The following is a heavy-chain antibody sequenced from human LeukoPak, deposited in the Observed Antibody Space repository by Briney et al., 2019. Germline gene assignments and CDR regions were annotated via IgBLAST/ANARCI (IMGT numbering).Heavy chain of an antibody. Sequence: SETLSLTCTVSGGSISSYYWSWIRQPAGKGLEWIGRTSGSTNYNPSLKSRVTMSVDTSKNQFSLKLSSMTAADTAVYYCARDPAGDCGGDCYHGGAFDIWGQGTMVTVSS. J-gene: IGHJ3*02. CDR2: TSGST. V-gene: IGHV4-4*07. D-gene: IGHD2-21*02. CDR1: GGSISSYY. CDR3: ARDPAGDCGGDCYHGGAFDI.